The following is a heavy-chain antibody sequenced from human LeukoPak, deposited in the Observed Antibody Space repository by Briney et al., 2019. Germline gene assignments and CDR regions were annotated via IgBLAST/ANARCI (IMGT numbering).Heavy chain of an antibody. CDR3: ARSVAASRDY. V-gene: IGHV3-20*04. D-gene: IGHD2-15*01. Sequence: GGSLRLSCAASGFTFDDYGMSWVRQDPGKGLEWVSGINWNGGSTGYVDSVKGRFTISRDNAKTSLYLQMNSLRAEDTALYYCARSVAASRDYWGQGTLVTVSS. J-gene: IGHJ4*02. CDR2: INWNGGST. CDR1: GFTFDDYG.